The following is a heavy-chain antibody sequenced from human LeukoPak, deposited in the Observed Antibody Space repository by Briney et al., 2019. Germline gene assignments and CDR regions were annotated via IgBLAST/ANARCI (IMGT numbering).Heavy chain of an antibody. CDR1: GGSISSYY. CDR2: IYYSGST. CDR3: ARDPGRWSGYYMVDYYYGMDV. D-gene: IGHD3-3*01. V-gene: IGHV4-59*01. Sequence: KSSETLSLTCTVSGGSISSYYWSRIRQPPGKGLEWIGYIYYSGSTNYNPSLKSRVTISVDTSKNQFSLKLSSVTAADTAVYYCARDPGRWSGYYMVDYYYGMDVWGQGTTVTVSS. J-gene: IGHJ6*02.